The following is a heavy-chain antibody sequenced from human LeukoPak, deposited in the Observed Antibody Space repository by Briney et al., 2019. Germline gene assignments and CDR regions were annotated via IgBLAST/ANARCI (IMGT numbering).Heavy chain of an antibody. V-gene: IGHV1-2*02. CDR2: INPNSGGT. Sequence: ASVKVSYKASGYTFTGYYMHWVRQAPGQGLEWMGWINPNSGGTNYAQKSQGRVTMTRDTSISTAYMELSRLRSDDTAVYYCARAYVDIVATTKTTYYYYYYMDVWGKGTTVTVSS. CDR1: GYTFTGYY. D-gene: IGHD5-12*01. CDR3: ARAYVDIVATTKTTYYYYYYMDV. J-gene: IGHJ6*03.